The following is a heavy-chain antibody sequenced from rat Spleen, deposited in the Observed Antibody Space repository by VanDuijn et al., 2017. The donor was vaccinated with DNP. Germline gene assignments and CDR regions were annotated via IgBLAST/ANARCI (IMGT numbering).Heavy chain of an antibody. J-gene: IGHJ1*01. V-gene: IGHV5-25*01. Sequence: EVQLVESGGGLVQPGRSLKLSCAASGFTFSNYYMAWVRQAPKKGLEWVAAISPSGSRTYYTDSVKGRFTISRDDAKSSLYLQMNSLKSEDTATYYCARGSSSIYWYFDFWGPGTMVTVSS. CDR1: GFTFSNYY. D-gene: IGHD1-2*01. CDR2: ISPSGSRT. CDR3: ARGSSSIYWYFDF.